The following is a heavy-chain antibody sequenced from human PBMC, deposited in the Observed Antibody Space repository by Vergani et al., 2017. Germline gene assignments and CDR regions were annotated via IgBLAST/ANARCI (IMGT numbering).Heavy chain of an antibody. Sequence: QVQLVQSGAEVKKPGASVKVSCKASGYTFTSYGISWVRQAPGQGLEWMGWINAGNGNTKYSQKFQGRVTITRDTSASTAYMELSSLRSEDTAVYYCAREVEQWLDYNXFDPWGQGTLVTVSS. J-gene: IGHJ5*02. CDR3: AREVEQWLDYNXFDP. V-gene: IGHV1-18*01. CDR2: INAGNGNT. CDR1: GYTFTSYG. D-gene: IGHD6-19*01.